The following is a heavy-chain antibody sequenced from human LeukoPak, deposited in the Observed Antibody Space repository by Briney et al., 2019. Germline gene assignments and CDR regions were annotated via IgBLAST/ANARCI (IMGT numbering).Heavy chain of an antibody. D-gene: IGHD6-6*01. J-gene: IGHJ4*02. CDR1: GFTFSSYS. CDR2: ISYDGSNK. Sequence: QAGGSLRLSCAASGFTFSSYSIHWVRQAPGKGLEWVAVISYDGSNKYYADSVKGRFTISRDNSKNTLYLQMNSLRAEDTAVYYCCSGEQLGSLDYWGQGTLVTVSS. V-gene: IGHV3-30*03. CDR3: CSGEQLGSLDY.